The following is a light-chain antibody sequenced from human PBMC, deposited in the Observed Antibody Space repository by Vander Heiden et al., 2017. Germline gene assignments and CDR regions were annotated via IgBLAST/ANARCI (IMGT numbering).Light chain of an antibody. Sequence: EIELTLSPGTLSLSPSERATLPCSASQSDSSGYLAWHQQRPGQPPRLLIYGASSRATGIPDRFSGSGSGTDFTLTISRLEPEDFAVYYCQYYPSFLTFGGGTKVEIK. V-gene: IGKV3-20*01. CDR1: QSDSSGY. CDR3: QYYPSFLT. CDR2: GAS. J-gene: IGKJ4*01.